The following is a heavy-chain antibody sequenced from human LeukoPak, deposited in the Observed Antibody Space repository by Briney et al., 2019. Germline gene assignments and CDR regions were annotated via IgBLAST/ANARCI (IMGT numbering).Heavy chain of an antibody. CDR2: INPTGGTT. CDR3: ARDREGTRYYFDY. D-gene: IGHD3-10*01. J-gene: IGHJ4*02. CDR1: GYTFISHY. V-gene: IGHV1-46*01. Sequence: ASVTVSCKASGYTFISHYMHWVRQAPGQGLEWMGIINPTGGTTTYAEKFQGRVTMTRDTSTSTVYMELSSLRSEDTAVYYCARDREGTRYYFDYWGQGTLVTVSS.